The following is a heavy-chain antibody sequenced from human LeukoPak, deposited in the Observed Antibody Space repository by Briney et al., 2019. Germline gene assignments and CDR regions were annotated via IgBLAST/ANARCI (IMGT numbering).Heavy chain of an antibody. CDR2: IYYSGST. D-gene: IGHD3-22*01. CDR1: GGSISSGGYY. J-gene: IGHJ4*02. CDR3: ATDYYDSSGYFDY. Sequence: SQTLSLTCTVSGGSISSGGYYWSWIRQHPGKGLEWIGYIYYSGSTYYNPSLKSRVTISVDTSKNQLSLKLSSVTAADTAVYYCATDYYDSSGYFDYWGQGTLVTVSS. V-gene: IGHV4-31*03.